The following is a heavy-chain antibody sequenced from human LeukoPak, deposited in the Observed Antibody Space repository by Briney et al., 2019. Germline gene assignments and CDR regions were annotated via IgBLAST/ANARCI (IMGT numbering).Heavy chain of an antibody. CDR1: DFTFDFYW. J-gene: IGHJ4*02. D-gene: IGHD6-19*01. CDR3: AGGSGWYLINY. Sequence: GGSLRLSCVASDFTFDFYWMTWVRQAPGKGLEWVSVIYSGGSTYYADSVKGRFTISRDNSKNTLYLQMSSLRAEDTAVYYCAGGSGWYLINYWGQGTLVTVSS. V-gene: IGHV3-53*01. CDR2: IYSGGST.